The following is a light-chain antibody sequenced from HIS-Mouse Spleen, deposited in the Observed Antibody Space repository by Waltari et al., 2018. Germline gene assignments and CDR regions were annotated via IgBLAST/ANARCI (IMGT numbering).Light chain of an antibody. CDR3: SSYTSSSTYVV. Sequence: QSALTQPASVSGSPGQSITISCTGTSSDVGGYNYVSWYQQHPGKAPKLMIYDVSNRPSGVANRFSGSTSGNTASLTISGLQAEDEADYYCSSYTSSSTYVVFGGGTKLTVL. CDR2: DVS. V-gene: IGLV2-14*03. J-gene: IGLJ2*01. CDR1: SSDVGGYNY.